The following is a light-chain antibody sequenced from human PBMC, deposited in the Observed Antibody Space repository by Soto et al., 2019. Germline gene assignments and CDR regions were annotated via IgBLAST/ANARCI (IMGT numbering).Light chain of an antibody. J-gene: IGKJ2*01. V-gene: IGKV3-20*01. CDR1: QSVNGNY. CDR2: RAL. CDR3: QQYGTSPFT. Sequence: EIVLTQSPVTLSLSPGERVTLSCRASQSVNGNYLAWFQQKPGQPPRLLIYRALNMATGIPDKLSGSGSGTDFTFTISRLEPEDFAVYYCQQYGTSPFTFGLGTKLE.